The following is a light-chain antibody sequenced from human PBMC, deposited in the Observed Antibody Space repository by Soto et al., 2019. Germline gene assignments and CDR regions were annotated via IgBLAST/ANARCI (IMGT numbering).Light chain of an antibody. J-gene: IGKJ1*01. CDR1: QDIGSW. V-gene: IGKV1-12*01. CDR2: TAS. Sequence: DIQMTQSPSSVSASVGERVTISCRASQDIGSWLAWYQHRPGEAHKLLIYTASSLENGVPSRFSGSVSGTDFTLNISSRKRDDVGPFCCQQFNYYPQTFGQGTNMEIK. CDR3: QQFNYYPQT.